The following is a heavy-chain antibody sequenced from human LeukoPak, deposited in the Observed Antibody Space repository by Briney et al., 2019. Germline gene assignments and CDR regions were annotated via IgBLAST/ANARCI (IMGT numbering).Heavy chain of an antibody. D-gene: IGHD1-26*01. V-gene: IGHV3-53*01. CDR2: IYSGGST. CDR1: GFTVSSNY. Sequence: GGSLRLSCAASGFTVSSNYMNWVRQAPGKGLEWVSVIYSGGSTYYSDSVKGRFTISRDNSKNTLYLQMNSLRAEDTAVYYCAKGYSGSYRSYFDYWGQGSLVTVSS. J-gene: IGHJ4*02. CDR3: AKGYSGSYRSYFDY.